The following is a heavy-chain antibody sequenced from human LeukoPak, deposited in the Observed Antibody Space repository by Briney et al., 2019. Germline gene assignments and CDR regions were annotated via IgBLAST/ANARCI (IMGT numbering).Heavy chain of an antibody. CDR3: ARGRYYGDYAMAPYYFDY. V-gene: IGHV1-46*01. CDR1: GYTLTELS. D-gene: IGHD4-17*01. CDR2: INPSGGST. J-gene: IGHJ4*02. Sequence: GASVKVSCKVSGYTLTELSMHRVRQAPGKGLEWMGIINPSGGSTSYAQKFQGRVTMTRDTSTSTVYMELSSLRSEDTAVYYCARGRYYGDYAMAPYYFDYWGQGTLVTVSS.